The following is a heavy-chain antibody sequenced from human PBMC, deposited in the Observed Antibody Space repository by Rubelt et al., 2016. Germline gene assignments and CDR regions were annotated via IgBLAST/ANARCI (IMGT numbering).Heavy chain of an antibody. CDR3: GRWYYYSGMDV. V-gene: IGHV1-46*01. D-gene: IGHD3-16*01. CDR2: INPSGGST. J-gene: IGHJ6*02. Sequence: QVQLVQSGADVKKPGASVKVSCEASGYTFTTYYLHWVRQAPGQGLEWMGMINPSGGSTTYAQKFQGRVTMTSDTSTSTVYMELSSLRSEDTAVDYCGRWYYYSGMDVWGQGTTVTVSS. CDR1: GYTFTTYY.